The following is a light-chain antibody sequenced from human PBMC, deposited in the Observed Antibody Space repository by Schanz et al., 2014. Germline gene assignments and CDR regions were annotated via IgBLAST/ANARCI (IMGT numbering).Light chain of an antibody. V-gene: IGLV2-8*01. J-gene: IGLJ2*01. CDR3: AAWDDSLGVV. CDR2: EVD. Sequence: QSALTQPPSASGSPGQSVAISCTGTSSDVGGYNLVSWYQQHPGEAPKLIIYEVDKRPSGVPDRFSGSKSGNTASLTVSGLQAEDEADYYCAAWDDSLGVVFGGGTKLTV. CDR1: SSDVGGYNL.